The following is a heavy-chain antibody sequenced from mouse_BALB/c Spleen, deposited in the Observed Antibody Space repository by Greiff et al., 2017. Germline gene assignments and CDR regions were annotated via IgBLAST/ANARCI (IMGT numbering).Heavy chain of an antibody. CDR1: GFTFTDYY. D-gene: IGHD1-2*01. V-gene: IGHV7-3*02. Sequence: DVKLVESGGGLVQPGGSLRLSCATSGFTFTDYYMSWVRQPPGKALEWLGFIRNKANGYTTEYSASVKGRFTISRDNSQSILYLQMNTLRAEDSATYYCARDMDYGYYYAMDYWGQGTSVTVSS. J-gene: IGHJ4*01. CDR3: ARDMDYGYYYAMDY. CDR2: IRNKANGYTT.